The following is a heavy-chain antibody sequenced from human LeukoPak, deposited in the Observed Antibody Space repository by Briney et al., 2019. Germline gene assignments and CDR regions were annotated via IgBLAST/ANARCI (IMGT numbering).Heavy chain of an antibody. CDR1: GFTFSSYW. CDR2: INSDGSST. CDR3: ARETYGDPRYFDL. V-gene: IGHV3-74*01. D-gene: IGHD4-17*01. J-gene: IGHJ2*01. Sequence: PGGSLRLSCAASGFTFSSYWMHWVRQAPGKGLVWVSRINSDGSSTSYADSVKGRFTISRDNAKNTLYPQMNSLRAEDTAVYYCARETYGDPRYFDLWGRGTLVTVSS.